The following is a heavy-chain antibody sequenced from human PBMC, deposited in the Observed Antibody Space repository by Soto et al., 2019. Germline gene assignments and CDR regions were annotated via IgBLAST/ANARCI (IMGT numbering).Heavy chain of an antibody. CDR1: GFIFNTYT. V-gene: IGHV3-21*01. CDR3: ARALGHRNPPGEFGS. J-gene: IGHJ4*02. Sequence: EVQLVESGGGLVTPGGSLRLSCAASGFIFNTYTLTWVRQAPGKGLEWVSSISSSGTDIYNADSVKGRFTISRDNANTLLHLQMKTLRAEDAARYYCARALGHRNPPGEFGSWGPGTLVTVSS. D-gene: IGHD3-16*01. CDR2: ISSSGTDI.